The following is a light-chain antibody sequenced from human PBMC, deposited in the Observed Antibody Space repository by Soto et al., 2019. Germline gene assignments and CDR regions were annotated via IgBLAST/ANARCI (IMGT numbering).Light chain of an antibody. CDR2: HAS. CDR1: QGIAKY. Sequence: DTQMTQSPSSLSASIGDRVTITCQVSQGIAKYLHWYQQKPGKAPKLLIYHASNLQTGVPSRFSGSGSGTHFTLIISSLQPDDIATYFCQQSDNLPLTFGGGTKVEIK. V-gene: IGKV1-33*01. J-gene: IGKJ4*01. CDR3: QQSDNLPLT.